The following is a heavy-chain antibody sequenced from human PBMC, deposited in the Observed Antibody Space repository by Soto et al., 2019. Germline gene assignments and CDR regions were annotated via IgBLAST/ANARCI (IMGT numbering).Heavy chain of an antibody. V-gene: IGHV3-23*01. CDR3: AKDWDYYDSSGYFDAFDI. CDR2: ISGSGGST. J-gene: IGHJ3*02. D-gene: IGHD3-22*01. Sequence: GGSLRLSCAASGFTFSSYAMSWVRQAPGKGLEWVSAISGSGGSTYYADSVKGRFTISRDNSKNTLYLQMNSLRAEDTAVYYCAKDWDYYDSSGYFDAFDIWGQGTMVTVSS. CDR1: GFTFSSYA.